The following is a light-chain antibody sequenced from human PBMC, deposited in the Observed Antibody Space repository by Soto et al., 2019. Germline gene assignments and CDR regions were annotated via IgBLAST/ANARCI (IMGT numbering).Light chain of an antibody. CDR3: CSYAGSYRYV. CDR2: EVS. CDR1: SSDIGGYKY. V-gene: IGLV2-14*01. Sequence: QSVLTQPASVSGSPGQSITISCTGTSSDIGGYKYVSWYQLHPGKAPKLMIYEVSNRPSGISDRFSGSKSGNTASLTISGLQAEDEADYYCCSYAGSYRYVFGTGTKVTVL. J-gene: IGLJ1*01.